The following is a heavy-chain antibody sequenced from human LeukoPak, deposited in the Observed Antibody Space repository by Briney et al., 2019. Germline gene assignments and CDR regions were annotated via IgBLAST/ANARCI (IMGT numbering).Heavy chain of an antibody. D-gene: IGHD3-3*01. CDR3: ARDRVTIFGVVITYFDY. V-gene: IGHV3-7*01. Sequence: GGSLRLSCAASGFTFSNYWMSWVRQAPGKGLEWVANIKQDRSEKYYVDSVKGRFTISRDNAKNSLYLQMNSLRAEDTAVYYCARDRVTIFGVVITYFDYWGQGTLVTVSS. J-gene: IGHJ4*02. CDR2: IKQDRSEK. CDR1: GFTFSNYW.